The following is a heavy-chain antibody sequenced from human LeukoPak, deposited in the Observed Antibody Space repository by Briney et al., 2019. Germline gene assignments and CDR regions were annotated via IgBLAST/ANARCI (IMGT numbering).Heavy chain of an antibody. V-gene: IGHV4-39*02. CDR1: GGSISSYY. Sequence: SETLSLTCTVSGGSISSYYWGWIRQPPGKGLEWIGTIYYNGSTSYNPSLKSRVIISVDTSKNQFSLKLGSVTAADTAVYYCARVGGSTGYWGQGTLVTVSS. CDR2: IYYNGST. J-gene: IGHJ4*02. D-gene: IGHD2-2*01. CDR3: ARVGGSTGY.